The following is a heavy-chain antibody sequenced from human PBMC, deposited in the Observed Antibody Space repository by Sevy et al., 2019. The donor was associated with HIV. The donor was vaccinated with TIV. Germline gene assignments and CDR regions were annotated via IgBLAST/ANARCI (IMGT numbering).Heavy chain of an antibody. V-gene: IGHV4-59*08. CDR1: GGSITSLY. D-gene: IGHD6-25*01. Sequence: SETLSLTCTVSGGSITSLYWGWIQQPPGKGLEWIANIHYNGNTNYNPSLKSRVTISLGTSKNQFSLRLSSVTAADTAIYYCVGENAWGRGYAWGQGTLVTVSS. J-gene: IGHJ5*02. CDR2: IHYNGNT. CDR3: VGENAWGRGYA.